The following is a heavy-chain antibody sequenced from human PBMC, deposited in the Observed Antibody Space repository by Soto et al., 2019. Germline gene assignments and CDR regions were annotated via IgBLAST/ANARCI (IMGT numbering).Heavy chain of an antibody. V-gene: IGHV4-30-2*01. CDR3: ARVNAMGGYYFDY. Sequence: QLQLQESGSGLVKPSQTLSLTCAVSGGSISSGGYSWSWIRQPPGKGLEWIGYIYHSGSTYYNPSLKSRVPISVDRSKNQFSLKLSSVTAADTAVYYCARVNAMGGYYFDYWGQGTLVTVSS. CDR1: GGSISSGGYS. D-gene: IGHD2-21*01. CDR2: IYHSGST. J-gene: IGHJ4*02.